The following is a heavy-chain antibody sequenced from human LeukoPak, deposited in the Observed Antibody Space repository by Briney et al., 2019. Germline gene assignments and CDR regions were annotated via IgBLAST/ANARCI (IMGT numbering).Heavy chain of an antibody. CDR3: ARHEYSGSYYGLSWFDP. CDR2: IYCSGST. V-gene: IGHV4-39*01. Sequence: SETLSLTCTVSGGSISSSSYYWGWIRQPPGKGLEWIGSIYCSGSTYYNPSLKSRVTISVDTSKNQLSLKLSSLTAADTAVYYCARHEYSGSYYGLSWFDPWGQGTLVTVSS. D-gene: IGHD1-26*01. CDR1: GGSISSSSYY. J-gene: IGHJ5*02.